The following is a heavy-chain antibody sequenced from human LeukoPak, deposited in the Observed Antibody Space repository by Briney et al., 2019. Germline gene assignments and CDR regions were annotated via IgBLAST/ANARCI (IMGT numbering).Heavy chain of an antibody. J-gene: IGHJ4*02. Sequence: GGSLRLSCAASGFTFSSYAMHWVRQAPGKGLEWVAVISYDGSNKYYADSVKGRFTISRDNSKNTLYLQMNSLRAEDTAVYYCARDPLRYCSGGSCYSFGDWGQGTLVTVSS. CDR2: ISYDGSNK. D-gene: IGHD2-15*01. CDR1: GFTFSSYA. V-gene: IGHV3-30*04. CDR3: ARDPLRYCSGGSCYSFGD.